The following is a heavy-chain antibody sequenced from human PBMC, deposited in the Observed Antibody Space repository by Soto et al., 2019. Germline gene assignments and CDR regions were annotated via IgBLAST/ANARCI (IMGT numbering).Heavy chain of an antibody. CDR2: IGTAGDT. J-gene: IGHJ4*02. CDR3: ARGRLISLYFFAY. CDR1: GFTFSNYD. D-gene: IGHD2-15*01. Sequence: LRLSCAASGFTFSNYDMHWVRQVTGKGLEWVSNIGTAGDTYYPGSVKGRFNNSRENAKNSLYLQMNSLRAEDTAVYYCARGRLISLYFFAYWGQGTLVTVPS. V-gene: IGHV3-13*01.